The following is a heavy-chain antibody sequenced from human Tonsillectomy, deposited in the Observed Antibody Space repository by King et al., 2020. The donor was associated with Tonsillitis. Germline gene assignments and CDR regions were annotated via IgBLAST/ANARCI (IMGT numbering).Heavy chain of an antibody. J-gene: IGHJ4*02. Sequence: VQLVESGGGVVQPGRSLRLSCAASGFTFSDYGIHWVRQAPGKGLEWVAVISYDGRNKYYADSVKGRFTISRDNSKNTLYLQMNSLRPEDTATYYCAKKLLYPDYWGQGTLSPSPQ. CDR1: GFTFSDYG. V-gene: IGHV3-30*18. D-gene: IGHD2-2*01. CDR3: AKKLLYPDY. CDR2: ISYDGRNK.